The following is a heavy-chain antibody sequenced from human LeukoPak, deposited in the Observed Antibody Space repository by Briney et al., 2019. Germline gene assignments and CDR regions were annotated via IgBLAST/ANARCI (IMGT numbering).Heavy chain of an antibody. CDR3: ASPAPYSSGWYVLDY. D-gene: IGHD6-19*01. CDR1: RYTFTSYG. Sequence: ASVKVSCKASRYTFTSYGISWVRQAPGQGLEWMGWISAYNGNTNYAQKLQGRVTMTPDTSTSTAYMELRSLRSDDTAVYYCASPAPYSSGWYVLDYWGQGTLVTVSS. CDR2: ISAYNGNT. J-gene: IGHJ4*02. V-gene: IGHV1-18*01.